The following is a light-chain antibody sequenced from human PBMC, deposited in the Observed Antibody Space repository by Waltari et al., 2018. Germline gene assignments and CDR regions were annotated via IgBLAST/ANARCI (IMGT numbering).Light chain of an antibody. CDR1: QSVSRS. CDR2: GAS. CDR3: QHYVRLPVS. Sequence: EIVLTQSPGTLSLSPGERATLSCRASQSVSRSLAWYQPKPGQAPRPLIYGASSRATGVPDRFSGSGSGTDFSLTISRLEPEDFAVYYCQHYVRLPVSFGQGTKVEIK. V-gene: IGKV3-20*01. J-gene: IGKJ1*01.